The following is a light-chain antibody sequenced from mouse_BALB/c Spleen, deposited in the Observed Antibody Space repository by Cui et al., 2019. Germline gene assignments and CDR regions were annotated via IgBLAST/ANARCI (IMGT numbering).Light chain of an antibody. CDR2: RTS. V-gene: IGKV4-58*01. J-gene: IGKJ4*01. CDR1: SSVSSSY. Sequence: ENVLTQSPAIMAASLWQKVTMTCSASSSVSSSYLHWYQQKSGASPKPLIHRTSNLASGVPARFSGSGSGTSYSLTISSVEAEDDATYYCQQWSGYPFTFGSGTKLEIK. CDR3: QQWSGYPFT.